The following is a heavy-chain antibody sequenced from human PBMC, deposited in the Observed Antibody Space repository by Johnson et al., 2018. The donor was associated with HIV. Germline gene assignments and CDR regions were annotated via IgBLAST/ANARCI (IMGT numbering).Heavy chain of an antibody. J-gene: IGHJ3*02. D-gene: IGHD1-26*01. CDR1: GFTFSSYA. Sequence: QVQLVESGGGVVQPGRSLRLSCAASGFTFSSYAMHWVRQAPGKGLEWVGVISYDGSYKYYADSVKGRFTISRDNSKNTLYLQMNSLRAEDTAVYYCAKDGGSYGGAFDMWGQGTLVTVSS. CDR3: AKDGGSYGGAFDM. V-gene: IGHV3-30*04. CDR2: ISYDGSYK.